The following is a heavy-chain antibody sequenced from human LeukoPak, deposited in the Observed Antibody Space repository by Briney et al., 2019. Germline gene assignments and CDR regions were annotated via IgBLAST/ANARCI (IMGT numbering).Heavy chain of an antibody. V-gene: IGHV4-39*01. Sequence: PSETLSLTCTVSGGSMNSTSYYWGWIRQPPGKGPDWIANIYYSGTTYYNPSLKSRVTISVDMSKNQFSLKLRSVTAADTAVYYCARLGYSTGWYNYWGPGTLVTVSP. J-gene: IGHJ4*02. CDR1: GGSMNSTSYY. D-gene: IGHD6-13*01. CDR2: IYYSGTT. CDR3: ARLGYSTGWYNY.